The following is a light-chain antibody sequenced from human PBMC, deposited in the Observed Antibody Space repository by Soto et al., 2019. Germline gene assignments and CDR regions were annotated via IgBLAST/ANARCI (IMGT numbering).Light chain of an antibody. CDR1: QAISSY. Sequence: DIQLTQSPSFLSTSVGDRVTITCRASQAISSYFAWYQQKPGKAPRLLIYAASTLQSGVPSRFSGKGSGTEFTLTIISLLPEDFATYYCQQLNSYPYTFGQGTKLEIK. J-gene: IGKJ2*01. CDR3: QQLNSYPYT. CDR2: AAS. V-gene: IGKV1-9*01.